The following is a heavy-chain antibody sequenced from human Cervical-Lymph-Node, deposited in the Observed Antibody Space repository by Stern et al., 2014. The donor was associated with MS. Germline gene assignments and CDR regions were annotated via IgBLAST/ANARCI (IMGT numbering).Heavy chain of an antibody. J-gene: IGHJ4*02. CDR3: ARRPIAVAGFDY. D-gene: IGHD6-19*01. CDR1: GYSFTSYW. Sequence: EVQLVESGAEVKKPGESLKISCKGSGYSFTSYWIGWVRQMPGKGLEWLGIIYPGDSDTRYHPSFPGQVNISADKSISPAYLQWSSLKASDTAMYYCARRPIAVAGFDYWGQGTLVTVSS. V-gene: IGHV5-51*01. CDR2: IYPGDSDT.